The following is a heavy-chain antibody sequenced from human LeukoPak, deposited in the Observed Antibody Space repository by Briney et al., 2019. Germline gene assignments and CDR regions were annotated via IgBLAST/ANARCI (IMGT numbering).Heavy chain of an antibody. CDR2: ISSSSSTI. Sequence: PGGSLRLSCAASGFTFSSYSMNWVRQAPGKGLEWVSYISSSSSTIYYADSVKGRFTISRDNAKNSLYLQMNSLRAEDTAVYYCARVAHYGAESYLHFDYWGQGTLVTVSS. V-gene: IGHV3-48*04. J-gene: IGHJ4*02. CDR1: GFTFSSYS. D-gene: IGHD3-10*01. CDR3: ARVAHYGAESYLHFDY.